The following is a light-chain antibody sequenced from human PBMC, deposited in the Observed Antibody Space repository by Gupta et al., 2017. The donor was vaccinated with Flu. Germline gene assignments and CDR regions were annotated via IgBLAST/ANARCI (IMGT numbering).Light chain of an antibody. CDR3: QSYASSNPFV. CDR1: SGSIARNY. CDR2: EDN. J-gene: IGLJ3*02. V-gene: IGLV6-57*03. Sequence: NFMLTQPHSVSESPGKTVTISCTRSSGSIARNYVQCYQQHPGTAPTTVIYEDNQRPSGVPDRFSGSIDSASNAASLTISGLKAEDEADYYCQSYASSNPFVFGGGTKLTVL.